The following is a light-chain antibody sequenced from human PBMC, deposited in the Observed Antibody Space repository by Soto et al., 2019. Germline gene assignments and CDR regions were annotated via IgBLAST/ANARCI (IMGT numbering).Light chain of an antibody. Sequence: ETVLTQSPATLSLSPGESATLSCRASQSVSSYLAWYQQKPGQAPRLHIYDASNRATGIPARFSGRGSGTDFPLTISSLEPEDFAVYYCQHRSNWPPVTFGQGTRLEIK. V-gene: IGKV3-11*01. CDR2: DAS. CDR3: QHRSNWPPVT. J-gene: IGKJ5*01. CDR1: QSVSSY.